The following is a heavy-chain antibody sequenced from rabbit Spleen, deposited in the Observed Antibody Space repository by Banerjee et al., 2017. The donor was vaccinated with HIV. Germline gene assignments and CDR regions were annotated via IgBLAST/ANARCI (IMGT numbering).Heavy chain of an antibody. J-gene: IGHJ3*01. CDR1: GFSLSNNYV. D-gene: IGHD4-2*01. CDR3: ARDFAGVIGWNFSL. Sequence: QELLVESGGGLVKPGASLTLTCKASGFSLSNNYVMCWVRQAPGKGLEWIGCINTSTGNTVYASLAKGRFTISRTSSTTVTLQMTSLTAADTATYFCARDFAGVIGWNFSLWGQGTLVTVS. V-gene: IGHV1S45*01. CDR2: INTSTGNT.